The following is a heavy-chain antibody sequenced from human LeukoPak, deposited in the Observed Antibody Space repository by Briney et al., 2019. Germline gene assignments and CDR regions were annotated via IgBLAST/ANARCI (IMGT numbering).Heavy chain of an antibody. CDR2: IRYDGSNK. D-gene: IGHD1-26*01. J-gene: IGHJ3*02. Sequence: PGGSLRLSCAASEFTFSTYGMHWVRQAPGKGLEWVAFIRYDGSNKYYADSVKGRFTISRDNSKNTLYLQMNSLRAEDTAVYYCARGGSYLSAFDIWGQGTMVTVSS. CDR1: EFTFSTYG. CDR3: ARGGSYLSAFDI. V-gene: IGHV3-30*02.